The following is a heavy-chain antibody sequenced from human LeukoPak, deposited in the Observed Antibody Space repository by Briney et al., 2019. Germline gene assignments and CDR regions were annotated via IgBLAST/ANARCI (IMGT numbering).Heavy chain of an antibody. V-gene: IGHV4-34*01. CDR2: INHLGST. Sequence: SETLSLTCTVSGGSISSYYWSWIRQPPGKGLQWIAEINHLGSTNYNPSLKSRVTISVDTSKNQFSLRMSSVTAADTAVYYCARVRVAVGVDYWGQGNLVTVSS. CDR3: ARVRVAVGVDY. CDR1: GGSISSYY. J-gene: IGHJ4*02. D-gene: IGHD2-15*01.